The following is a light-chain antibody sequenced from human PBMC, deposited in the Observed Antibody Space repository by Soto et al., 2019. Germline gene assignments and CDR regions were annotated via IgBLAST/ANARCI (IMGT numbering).Light chain of an antibody. CDR3: SSYTSSNTLHYV. CDR2: DVS. Sequence: QSALTQPASVSGSPGQSITISCTGTSSDVGGYNYVSWYQQHPGKAPKLMIYDVSDRPSGVSNRFSGSKSGNTASLTIPGLQAEDEADYYCSSYTSSNTLHYVFGTGSKVTVL. J-gene: IGLJ1*01. CDR1: SSDVGGYNY. V-gene: IGLV2-14*01.